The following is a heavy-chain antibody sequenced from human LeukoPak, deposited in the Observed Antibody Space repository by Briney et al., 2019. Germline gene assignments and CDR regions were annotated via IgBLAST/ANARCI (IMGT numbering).Heavy chain of an antibody. CDR3: ARDRGGIAAAWMVGRN. V-gene: IGHV3-74*01. J-gene: IGHJ4*02. CDR1: GFTFSSYW. Sequence: GGSLRLSCAASGFTFSSYWMHWVRQAPGKGLVWVSRINTDGSSTSYADSVKGRFTVSRDNAKNTLYLQMNSLRAEDTAVYYCARDRGGIAAAWMVGRNWGQGTLVTVSS. D-gene: IGHD6-13*01. CDR2: INTDGSST.